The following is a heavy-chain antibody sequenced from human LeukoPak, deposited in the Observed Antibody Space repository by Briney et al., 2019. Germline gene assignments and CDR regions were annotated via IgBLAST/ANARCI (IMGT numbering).Heavy chain of an antibody. CDR1: GFTFSSYS. CDR3: ARDEVDCSSTSCYLGHYYYGMDV. V-gene: IGHV3-21*01. D-gene: IGHD2-2*01. CDR2: ISSSSSYI. J-gene: IGHJ6*02. Sequence: GGSLRLSCAASGFTFSSYSMNWVRQAPGKGLEWVSSISSSSSYIYYADSVKGRFTISRDNAKNSLYLQMNSLRAEDTAVYYCARDEVDCSSTSCYLGHYYYGMDVWGQGTTVTVSS.